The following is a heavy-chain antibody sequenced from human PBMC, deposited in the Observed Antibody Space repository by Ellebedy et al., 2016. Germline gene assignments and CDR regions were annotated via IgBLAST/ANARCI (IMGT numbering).Heavy chain of an antibody. V-gene: IGHV2-5*02. CDR1: GFSLNTTAVS. J-gene: IGHJ4*02. D-gene: IGHD5-12*01. CDR3: ARGVFDIVATRVYFDF. Sequence: SGPTLVKPTQTLTLTCTFSGFSLNTTAVSVGWIRQPPGKALEWLALVYWDGDKAYSPSLMGRLTITKDSSRNEVVLTMTNMGPVDTGRYYCARGVFDIVATRVYFDFWGQGAPVTVSS. CDR2: VYWDGDK.